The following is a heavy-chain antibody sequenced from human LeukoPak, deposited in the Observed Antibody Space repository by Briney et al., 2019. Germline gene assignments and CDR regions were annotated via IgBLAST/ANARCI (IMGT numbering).Heavy chain of an antibody. J-gene: IGHJ4*02. CDR1: GYTFTSYD. CDR3: ARAASVRLKNSGSYYFDY. Sequence: ASVKVSCKASGYTFTSYDLNWVRQATGQGLEWMGWMNPNSGNTGYAQKFQGRVTMTRNTSISTAYMELSSLRSEDTAVYYCARAASVRLKNSGSYYFDYWGQGTLVTVSS. CDR2: MNPNSGNT. D-gene: IGHD1-26*01. V-gene: IGHV1-8*01.